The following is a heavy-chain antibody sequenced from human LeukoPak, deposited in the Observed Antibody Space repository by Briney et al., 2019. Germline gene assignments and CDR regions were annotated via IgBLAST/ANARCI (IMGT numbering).Heavy chain of an antibody. CDR1: GFTFSSYG. Sequence: GSLRLSCAASGFTFSSYGMHWVRQAPGKGLEWVAVISYDGSNKYYADSVKGRFTISRDNSKNTLYLQMNSLRAEDTAVYYCAKDFRSSSGDVWGKGTTVTVSS. V-gene: IGHV3-30*18. CDR3: AKDFRSSSGDV. D-gene: IGHD6-6*01. J-gene: IGHJ6*04. CDR2: ISYDGSNK.